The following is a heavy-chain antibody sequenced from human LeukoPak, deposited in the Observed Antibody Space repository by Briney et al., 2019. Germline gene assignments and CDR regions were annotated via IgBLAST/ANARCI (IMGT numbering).Heavy chain of an antibody. V-gene: IGHV3-23*01. D-gene: IGHD3-10*01. J-gene: IGHJ3*02. CDR2: ISGSGSST. CDR1: GFTFSSYA. CDR3: AKDRVYASGSRDAFDI. Sequence: PGGSLRLSCAASGFTFSSYAMSWVRQAPGKGLEWVSGISGSGSSTYYADSVKGRFTISRDNSKNTLSLQMNSLRAEDTAVYYCAKDRVYASGSRDAFDIWGQGTMVTVSS.